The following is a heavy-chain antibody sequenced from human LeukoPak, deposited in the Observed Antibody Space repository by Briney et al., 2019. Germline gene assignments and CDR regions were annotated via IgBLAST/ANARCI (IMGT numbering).Heavy chain of an antibody. J-gene: IGHJ4*02. Sequence: SETLSPTCAVSGGSFSGYYWSWIRQPPGKGLEWIGEINHSGSTNYNPSLKSRVTISVDTSKNQFSLKLSYVTAADTAVYYCARGEEVVVPAAIFYFDYWGQGTLVTVSS. CDR2: INHSGST. D-gene: IGHD2-2*01. V-gene: IGHV4-34*01. CDR3: ARGEEVVVPAAIFYFDY. CDR1: GGSFSGYY.